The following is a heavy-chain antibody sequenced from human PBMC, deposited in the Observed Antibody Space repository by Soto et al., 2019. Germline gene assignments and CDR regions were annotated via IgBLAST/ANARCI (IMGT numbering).Heavy chain of an antibody. CDR1: GYSFTSYY. Sequence: QVQLVQPEAEVKKPGASVTVSCKASGYSFTSYYILWVRQAPGQGLEWMGIINPRGGSASYAQKFQGRITMTRDTSTSTVYMELSSLRSEDTAVYYCTRVTIAGARNGFDIWGQGTMVTVSS. J-gene: IGHJ3*02. CDR3: TRVTIAGARNGFDI. V-gene: IGHV1-46*03. CDR2: INPRGGSA. D-gene: IGHD2-21*01.